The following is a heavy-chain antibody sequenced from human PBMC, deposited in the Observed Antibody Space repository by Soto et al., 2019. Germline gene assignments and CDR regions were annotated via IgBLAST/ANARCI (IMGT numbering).Heavy chain of an antibody. CDR1: GGSISSGDYY. D-gene: IGHD3-22*01. J-gene: IGHJ4*02. Sequence: PSETLSLTCTVSGGSISSGDYYWSWIRQPPGKGLEWIGYIYYSGSTYYNPSLKSRVTISVDTSKNQFSLKLSSVTAADTAVYYCARQYYYDSSGYYYLGYWGQGTLVTVSS. V-gene: IGHV4-30-4*01. CDR2: IYYSGST. CDR3: ARQYYYDSSGYYYLGY.